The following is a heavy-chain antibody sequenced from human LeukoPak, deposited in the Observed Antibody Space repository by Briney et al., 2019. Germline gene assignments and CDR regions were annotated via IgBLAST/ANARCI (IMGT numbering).Heavy chain of an antibody. J-gene: IGHJ4*02. CDR1: GFTFAGYT. CDR2: ITYDGSTK. D-gene: IGHD3-16*02. V-gene: IGHV3-30*04. Sequence: GGSLRLSCAASGFTFAGYTMHWVRQAPGKGLEWATLITYDGSTKYYADSVKGRFTISRDNSKNRLYLQMDSLRGEDTAVYYCAKDRSWHGLEYWGQGALVTVS. CDR3: AKDRSWHGLEY.